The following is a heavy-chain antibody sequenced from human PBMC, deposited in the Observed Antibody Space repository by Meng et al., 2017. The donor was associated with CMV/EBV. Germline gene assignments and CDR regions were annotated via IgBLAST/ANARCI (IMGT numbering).Heavy chain of an antibody. CDR1: GGTFSSYA. J-gene: IGHJ5*02. V-gene: IGHV1-69*12. CDR3: AKGGVEYCSGGSCYSVDWFDP. D-gene: IGHD2-15*01. Sequence: QVQLVQSGAEVKKPGSSVKVSCKASGGTFSSYAISWVRQAPGQGLEWMGGIIPIFGTANYAQKFQGRVTITADESTSTAYMELSSLRSEDTAVYYCAKGGVEYCSGGSCYSVDWFDPWGQGTLVTVSS. CDR2: IIPIFGTA.